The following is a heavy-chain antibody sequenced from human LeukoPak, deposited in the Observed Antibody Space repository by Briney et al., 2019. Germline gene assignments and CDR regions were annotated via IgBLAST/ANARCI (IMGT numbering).Heavy chain of an antibody. CDR1: GGSFSGYY. CDR3: ARGRHDITMIVVVMTSVSYYLDV. Sequence: SETLSLTCAVYGGSFSGYYWSWLRQPPGKGLEWIGDINPSGSTYYNPSLKSRLTISVDTSKNQFSLKLRSVTAADTAVYYCARGRHDITMIVVVMTSVSYYLDVWGKGTTVTVS. J-gene: IGHJ6*03. D-gene: IGHD3-22*01. V-gene: IGHV4-34*01. CDR2: INPSGST.